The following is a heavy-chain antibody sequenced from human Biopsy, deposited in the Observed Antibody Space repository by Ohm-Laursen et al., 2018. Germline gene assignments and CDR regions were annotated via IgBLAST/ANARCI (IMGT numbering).Heavy chain of an antibody. D-gene: IGHD3-3*01. CDR2: VYYSGPT. J-gene: IGHJ5*02. CDR1: GGSITSRTHY. CDR3: ARHDLSDFWSGYPNFFDR. V-gene: IGHV4-39*01. Sequence: SQTLSLTCTLSGGSITSRTHYWGWIRQTPGKGLEWIGTVYYSGPTYDNPALKNRVIISVDTSKNQFSLSLKTVTAADTAVYYCARHDLSDFWSGYPNFFDRWGQGTLVTVSS.